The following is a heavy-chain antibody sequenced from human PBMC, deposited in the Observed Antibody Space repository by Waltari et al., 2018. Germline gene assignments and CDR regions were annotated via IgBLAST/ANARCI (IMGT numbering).Heavy chain of an antibody. D-gene: IGHD5-18*01. J-gene: IGHJ4*02. V-gene: IGHV1-3*01. CDR2: INVGNGNT. Sequence: LVQSGAEVKKPGASVKVSCKASGYTFIAYAIHWVRQAPGQSPEWMGWINVGNGNTKYSQKLQGRVTITSDTSASTAYVELSSLTSEDTALYYCARGHRLPFFDFWGKGTLVTVSS. CDR3: ARGHRLPFFDF. CDR1: GYTFIAYA.